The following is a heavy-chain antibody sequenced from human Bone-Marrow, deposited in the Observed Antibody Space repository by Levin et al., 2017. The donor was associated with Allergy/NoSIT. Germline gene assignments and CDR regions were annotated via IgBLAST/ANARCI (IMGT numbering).Heavy chain of an antibody. CDR3: ARGANRAVDY. V-gene: IGHV6-1*01. J-gene: IGHJ4*02. D-gene: IGHD2/OR15-2a*01. CDR1: GDSVSSNSAA. CDR2: TRYRSKWYN. Sequence: SQTLSLTCAISGDSVSSNSAAWTWIRQSPSRGLEWLAVTRYRSKWYNDYAVSVKSRITINPDTSKNQFSLQLRSMSPEDSAVYFCARGANRAVDYWGQGTLVTVSS.